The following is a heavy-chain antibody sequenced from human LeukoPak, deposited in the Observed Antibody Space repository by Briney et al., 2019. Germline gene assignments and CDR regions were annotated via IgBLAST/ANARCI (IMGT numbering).Heavy chain of an antibody. Sequence: GGSLRLSCAASGFTFSSYEMNWVRQAPGKGLEWVSYISSSGSTIYYADSVKGRFTISRDKAKNSLYLQMNSLRAEDTAVYYCARARRGSGNYYYGMDVWGQGTTVTVSS. CDR3: ARARRGSGNYYYGMDV. D-gene: IGHD3-10*01. CDR2: ISSSGSTI. V-gene: IGHV3-48*03. CDR1: GFTFSSYE. J-gene: IGHJ6*02.